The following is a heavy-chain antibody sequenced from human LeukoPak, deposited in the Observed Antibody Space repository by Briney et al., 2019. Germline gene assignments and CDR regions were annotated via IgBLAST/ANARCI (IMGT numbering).Heavy chain of an antibody. CDR1: GFTFSTFW. D-gene: IGHD6-6*01. J-gene: IGHJ4*02. Sequence: GGSLRLSCAASGFTFSTFWMSWVRQAPGKGRGWVANIKQDGNEKHYVDSVKGRFTISRDNAKNSLYLQMNSLRAEDTAVYYCATVSQRMPARNPLDYWGQGTLVTVSS. CDR2: IKQDGNEK. CDR3: ATVSQRMPARNPLDY. V-gene: IGHV3-7*01.